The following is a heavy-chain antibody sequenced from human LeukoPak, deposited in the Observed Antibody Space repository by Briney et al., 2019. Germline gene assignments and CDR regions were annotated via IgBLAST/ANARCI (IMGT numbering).Heavy chain of an antibody. V-gene: IGHV4-38-2*02. CDR1: GYSISSGYY. Sequence: SETLSLTCTVSGYSISSGYYWGWIRQPPGKGLEWIGSIYHSGSTYYNPSLKSRVTISVDTSKNQFSLKLSSVTAADTAVYYCARVGSEQQLDPLGIFDYWGQGTLVTVSS. D-gene: IGHD6-13*01. CDR3: ARVGSEQQLDPLGIFDY. CDR2: IYHSGST. J-gene: IGHJ4*02.